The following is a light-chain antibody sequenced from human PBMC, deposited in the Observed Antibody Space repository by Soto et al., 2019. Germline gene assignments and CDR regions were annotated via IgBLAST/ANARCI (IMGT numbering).Light chain of an antibody. CDR3: QQYNNWPPT. V-gene: IGKV3-15*01. CDR2: GAS. CDR1: QSVSSI. Sequence: EIVMTQSPATLSVSPGERPTLSCRASQSVSSILAWYQQKPGQAPRLLIYGASTRATGIPARFSGSGSGTEFTLTISSLQSEDFAVYYCQQYNNWPPTFGQGTKLEI. J-gene: IGKJ2*01.